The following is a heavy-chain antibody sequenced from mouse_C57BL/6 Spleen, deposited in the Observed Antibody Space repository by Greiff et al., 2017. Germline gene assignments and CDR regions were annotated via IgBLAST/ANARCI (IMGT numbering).Heavy chain of an antibody. Sequence: VQGVESGAELVRPGASVTLSCKASGYTFTDYEMHWVKQTPVHGLEWIGAIDPETGGTAYNQKFKGKAILTADKSSSPAYMELRSLTSEDSAVYYCTRAPLRSPFDYWGQGTTLTVSS. CDR1: GYTFTDYE. CDR3: TRAPLRSPFDY. J-gene: IGHJ2*01. D-gene: IGHD1-1*01. CDR2: IDPETGGT. V-gene: IGHV1-15*01.